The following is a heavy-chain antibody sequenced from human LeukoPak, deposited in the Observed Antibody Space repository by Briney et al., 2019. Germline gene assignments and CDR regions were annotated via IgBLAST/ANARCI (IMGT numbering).Heavy chain of an antibody. V-gene: IGHV1-18*01. J-gene: IGHJ4*02. Sequence: APVKVSCKASGYTFTSYGISWVRQAPGQGLEWMGWISAYNGNTNYAQKLQGRVTMTTDTSTSTAYMELRSLRSDDTAVYYCAKDGDGGYGYNRIGVLFDYWGQGTLVTVSS. CDR3: AKDGDGGYGYNRIGVLFDY. CDR1: GYTFTSYG. CDR2: ISAYNGNT. D-gene: IGHD5-24*01.